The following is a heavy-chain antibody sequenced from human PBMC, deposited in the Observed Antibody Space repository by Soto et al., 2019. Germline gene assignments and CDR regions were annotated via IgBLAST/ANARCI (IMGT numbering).Heavy chain of an antibody. CDR2: LYISGST. CDR3: ARAAGNSGGWAEYFQH. Sequence: EVQLVESGGDLIQPGGSLRLSCAASEVTVSSNYMGWVRQAPGKGLEWVSVLYISGSTYYADSVKGRFTISRDSSKTPRYRHTTRLTAQATALYYCARAAGNSGGWAEYFQHWRQGTLVTVSS. CDR1: EVTVSSNY. J-gene: IGHJ1*01. D-gene: IGHD2-15*01. V-gene: IGHV3-53*01.